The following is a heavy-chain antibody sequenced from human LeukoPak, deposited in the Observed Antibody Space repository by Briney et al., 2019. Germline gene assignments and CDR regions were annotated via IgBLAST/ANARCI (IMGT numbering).Heavy chain of an antibody. V-gene: IGHV4-59*01. CDR2: IYYSGST. CDR1: GGSIGNYY. J-gene: IGHJ4*02. Sequence: SETLSLTCTVSGGSIGNYYWSWVRQPPGQGLECLGYIYYSGSTNYSPSLRSRLTMSLDTSKNQFSLNLSSVTAADTAVYYCARAGTNWSSGCFIDYWGQGALVTVSS. CDR3: ARAGTNWSSGCFIDY. D-gene: IGHD1-1*01.